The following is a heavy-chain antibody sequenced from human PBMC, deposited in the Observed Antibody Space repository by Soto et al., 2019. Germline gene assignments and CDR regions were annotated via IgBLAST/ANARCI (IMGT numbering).Heavy chain of an antibody. CDR1: GFTFSSYW. CDR3: ARVGDGDYGAYTVYYGMDV. D-gene: IGHD4-17*01. Sequence: EVQLVESGGGLVQPGGSLRLSCAASGFTFSSYWMHWVRQAPGKGLVWVSRINSDGSSTSYADSVKGRFTISRDNAKNTLYLQMNSLRAEDTAVYYCARVGDGDYGAYTVYYGMDVWGQGTTVTVSS. V-gene: IGHV3-74*01. J-gene: IGHJ6*02. CDR2: INSDGSST.